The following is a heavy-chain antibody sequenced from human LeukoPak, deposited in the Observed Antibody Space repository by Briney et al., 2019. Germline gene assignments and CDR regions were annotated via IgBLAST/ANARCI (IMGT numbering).Heavy chain of an antibody. J-gene: IGHJ6*02. D-gene: IGHD3-16*01. CDR1: GFAFDNYA. CDR2: IIWNGGNI. CDR3: AKQDAIAYNYYYGLDV. V-gene: IGHV3-9*01. Sequence: GGSLRLSCVASGFAFDNYAMHWLRQTPGKGLQWVSGIIWNGGNIGYADSVKGRFTISRDNAKSTLYLQMNSLSTEDTAFYYCAKQDAIAYNYYYGLDVWGQGTTVTVSS.